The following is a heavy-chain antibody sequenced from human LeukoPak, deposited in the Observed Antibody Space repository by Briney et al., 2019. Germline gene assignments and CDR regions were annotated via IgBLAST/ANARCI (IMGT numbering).Heavy chain of an antibody. CDR2: ISSSGAST. V-gene: IGHV3-23*01. Sequence: PGGSLRLSCAASGLTFSSYAMTWVRQAPGKGLECVSIISSSGASTYHADSVKGRFTISRDNSKNTLYLQMNSLTAEDTAIYYCAKDGGSSSTMRYYFDYWGQGTLVTVSS. J-gene: IGHJ4*02. CDR1: GLTFSSYA. D-gene: IGHD3-16*01. CDR3: AKDGGSSSTMRYYFDY.